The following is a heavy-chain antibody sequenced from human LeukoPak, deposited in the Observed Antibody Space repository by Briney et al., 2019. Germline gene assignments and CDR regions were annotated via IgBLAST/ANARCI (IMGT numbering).Heavy chain of an antibody. J-gene: IGHJ4*02. D-gene: IGHD3-9*01. V-gene: IGHV1-69*13. CDR2: IIPIFGTA. CDR3: ARVKYYDILTVYY. Sequence: SVKVSCKASGGTFSSYAISWVRQAPGQGLEWMGGIIPIFGTANYAQKFQGRVTITADESTSTAYMELSSLRSDDTAVYYCARVKYYDILTVYYWGQGTLVTVSS. CDR1: GGTFSSYA.